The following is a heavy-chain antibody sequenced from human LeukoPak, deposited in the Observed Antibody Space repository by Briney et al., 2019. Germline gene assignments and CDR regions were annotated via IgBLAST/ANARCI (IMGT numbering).Heavy chain of an antibody. Sequence: PGGSLRLSCAASGFTVSSNYMSWVRQAPGKGLECVSVIYSGGSTYYADSAKGRFTISRDNSKNTLYLQMNSLRAEDTAVYYCARYPSDQYYFDYWGQGTLVTVSS. CDR1: GFTVSSNY. V-gene: IGHV3-53*01. CDR3: ARYPSDQYYFDY. J-gene: IGHJ4*02. CDR2: IYSGGST.